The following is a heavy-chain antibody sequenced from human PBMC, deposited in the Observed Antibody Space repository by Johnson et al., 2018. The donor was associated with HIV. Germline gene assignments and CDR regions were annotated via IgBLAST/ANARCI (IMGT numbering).Heavy chain of an antibody. J-gene: IGHJ3*02. CDR3: ATLWFGEVSVYDAFDI. CDR1: GFAFSSYA. D-gene: IGHD3-10*01. V-gene: IGHV3-30*04. Sequence: QVQLMESGGGVVQPGGSLRLSCAASGFAFSSYALHWVRQAPGKGLEWVAFISYDGKDKYYADSVKGRFTSSRDNSKNTLYLQMNSLRAEDTAIYYCATLWFGEVSVYDAFDIWGQVTMVTVSS. CDR2: ISYDGKDK.